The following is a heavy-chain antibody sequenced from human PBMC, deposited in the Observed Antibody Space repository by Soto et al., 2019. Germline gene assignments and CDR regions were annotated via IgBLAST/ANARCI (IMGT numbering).Heavy chain of an antibody. J-gene: IGHJ4*02. CDR2: INAGNGNT. V-gene: IGHV1-3*01. CDR3: ARDHYYGSGSYNNFVY. D-gene: IGHD3-10*01. CDR1: GYTFTKYA. Sequence: ASVKVSCKASGYTFTKYAMHWVRQAPGQRLEWMGWINAGNGNTKYSLRFQGRVTITRDTSASTAYMELSSLRSEDTAVYYCARDHYYGSGSYNNFVYWGQGILFTFSS.